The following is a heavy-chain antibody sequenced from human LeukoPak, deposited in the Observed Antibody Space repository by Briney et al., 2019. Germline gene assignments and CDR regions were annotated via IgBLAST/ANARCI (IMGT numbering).Heavy chain of an antibody. J-gene: IGHJ6*02. CDR1: GFTFDDYT. CDR2: ISWDGGST. V-gene: IGHV3-43*01. D-gene: IGHD5-18*01. Sequence: PGGSLRLSCAASGFTFDDYTMHWVRQAPGKGLEWVSLISWDGGSTYYADSVEGRFTISRDNSKNSLYLQMNSLRTEDTALYYCAKDMDTAMAYYYYYGMDVWGQGTTVTVSS. CDR3: AKDMDTAMAYYYYYGMDV.